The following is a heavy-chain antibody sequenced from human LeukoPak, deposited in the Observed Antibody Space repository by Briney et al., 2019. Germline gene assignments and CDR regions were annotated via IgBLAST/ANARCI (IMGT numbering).Heavy chain of an antibody. J-gene: IGHJ6*03. Sequence: SETLFLTCTVSGGSISSYYWSWIRQPAGKGLEWIGRIYTSGSTNYNPSLKSRVTMSVDTSKNQFSLKLSSVTAADTAVYYCARGIAAAGYYYYYYMDVWGKGTTVTVSS. CDR3: ARGIAAAGYYYYYYMDV. CDR1: GGSISSYY. D-gene: IGHD6-13*01. CDR2: IYTSGST. V-gene: IGHV4-4*07.